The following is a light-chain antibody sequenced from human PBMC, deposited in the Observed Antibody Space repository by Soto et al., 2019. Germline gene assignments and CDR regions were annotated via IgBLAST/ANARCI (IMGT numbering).Light chain of an antibody. CDR1: QSISSW. V-gene: IGKV1-5*03. CDR2: KAS. CDR3: QQYNSYWT. J-gene: IGKJ1*01. Sequence: DIQMTQSPSTLSASVGDRVTITSRASQSISSWLAGYQQKPGKAPKLLIYKASSLESGVPSRFSGSGSATEFTLTISSLQPDDFATYYCQQYNSYWTFGQGTKVEIK.